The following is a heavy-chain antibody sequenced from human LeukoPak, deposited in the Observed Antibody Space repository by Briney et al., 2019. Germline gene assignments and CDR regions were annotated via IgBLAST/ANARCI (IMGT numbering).Heavy chain of an antibody. CDR1: GGTFSSYA. V-gene: IGHV1-69*13. J-gene: IGHJ3*02. CDR2: IIPIFGTA. Sequence: SVKVSCKASGGTFSSYAISWVRQAPGQGLEWMGGIIPIFGTANYAQKFQGRVTITADESTSTAYMELSSLRSEDTAVYYCARETAYSSSWSITPDAFDIWGQGTMVTVSS. CDR3: ARETAYSSSWSITPDAFDI. D-gene: IGHD6-13*01.